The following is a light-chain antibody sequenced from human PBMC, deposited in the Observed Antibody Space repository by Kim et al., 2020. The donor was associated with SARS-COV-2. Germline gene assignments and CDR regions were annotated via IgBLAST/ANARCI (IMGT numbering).Light chain of an antibody. V-gene: IGLV3-1*01. CDR3: QAWDSSTAV. CDR2: QDT. Sequence: VSPGQTASITCSGDKLGDKYTYWYQQRPGQSPVLVIYQDTERPSGIPERFSGSNSGNTATLTISGTQAMDEADYYRQAWDSSTAVFGTGTKVTVL. CDR1: KLGDKY. J-gene: IGLJ1*01.